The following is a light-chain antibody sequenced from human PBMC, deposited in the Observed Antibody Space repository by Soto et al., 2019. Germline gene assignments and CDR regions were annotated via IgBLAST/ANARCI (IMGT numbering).Light chain of an antibody. CDR2: DAS. V-gene: IGKV1-33*01. J-gene: IGKJ4*01. CDR1: QDISNY. Sequence: DIQMTQSPSSLSASVGDRVTITCQASQDISNYLNWFQQKTGKAPRLLIYDASNLETGVPSRFSGSGSGTYFTFTISSLQPDDTATYYCQQYDNLPLTFGGGTNVEIK. CDR3: QQYDNLPLT.